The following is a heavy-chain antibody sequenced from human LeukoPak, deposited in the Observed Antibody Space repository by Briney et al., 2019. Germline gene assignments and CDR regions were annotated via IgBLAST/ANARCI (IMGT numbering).Heavy chain of an antibody. J-gene: IGHJ5*02. Sequence: GRSLRLSCAASGFIFSNYAMHWVRQAPGKGLEWVAVISYDGGNKNYADSVKGRFTISRDSSKNTLYLQMNSLRTEDTAVYYCARDRTVTTSWFDPWGQGTLVTVSS. D-gene: IGHD4-17*01. CDR1: GFIFSNYA. CDR2: ISYDGGNK. V-gene: IGHV3-30*04. CDR3: ARDRTVTTSWFDP.